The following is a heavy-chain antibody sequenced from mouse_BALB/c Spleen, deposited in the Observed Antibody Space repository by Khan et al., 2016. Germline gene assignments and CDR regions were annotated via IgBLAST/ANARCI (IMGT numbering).Heavy chain of an antibody. J-gene: IGHJ4*01. CDR2: INTYTGEP. CDR3: AREPYAMDY. Sequence: QIQLVQSGPELKKPGETVKISCKASGYTFTNYGMNWVKQAPGKGLKWMGWINTYTGEPTYADDFKGRFAFSLETSASTAYLQINNLKNEDMATYFCAREPYAMDYWGQGTSVTVSS. CDR1: GYTFTNYG. V-gene: IGHV9-1*02.